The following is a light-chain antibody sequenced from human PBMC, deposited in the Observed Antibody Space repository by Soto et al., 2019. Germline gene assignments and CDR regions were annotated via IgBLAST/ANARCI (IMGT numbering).Light chain of an antibody. CDR1: SSNVGAGYD. Sequence: QSVLTQPPSVSGAPGQRVTISCTGSSSNVGAGYDVHWYQQLPGTAPKLLIYGNKNRPSGVPDRFSGSKSGTSASLAVTGLQAVDEADYYCQSFDISLGRRIFGGGTKLTVL. V-gene: IGLV1-40*01. J-gene: IGLJ2*01. CDR2: GNK. CDR3: QSFDISLGRRI.